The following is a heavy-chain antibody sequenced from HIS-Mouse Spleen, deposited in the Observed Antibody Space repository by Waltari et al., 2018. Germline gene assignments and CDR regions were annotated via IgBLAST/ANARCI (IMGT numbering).Heavy chain of an antibody. D-gene: IGHD6-13*01. CDR2: IYHSGST. J-gene: IGHJ2*01. CDR3: AREIPYSSSWYDWYFDL. CDR1: GGSIITSSYY. Sequence: QLQLQESGPGLVKPSETLSLTCTVSGGSIITSSYYWGWIRQPPGKGREWIGSIYHSGSTYYNPSLKSRVTISVDTSKNQFSLKLSSVTAADTAVYYCAREIPYSSSWYDWYFDLWGRGTLVTVSS. V-gene: IGHV4-39*07.